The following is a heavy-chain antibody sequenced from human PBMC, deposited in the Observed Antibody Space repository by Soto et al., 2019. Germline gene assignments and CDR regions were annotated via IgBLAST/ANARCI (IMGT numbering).Heavy chain of an antibody. CDR1: GFTFSSYS. CDR2: ISSSSSYI. D-gene: IGHD4-17*01. J-gene: IGHJ4*02. Sequence: GGSLRLSCAASGFTFSSYSMNWVRQAPGKGLEWVSSISSSSSYIYYADSVKGRFTISRDNAKNSLYLQMNSLRAEDTAVYYCARLGRATVTTENDYWGQGTLVTVSS. CDR3: ARLGRATVTTENDY. V-gene: IGHV3-21*01.